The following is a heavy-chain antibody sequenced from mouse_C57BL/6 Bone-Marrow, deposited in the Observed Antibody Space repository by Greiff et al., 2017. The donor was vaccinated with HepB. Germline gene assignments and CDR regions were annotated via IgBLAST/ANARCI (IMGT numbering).Heavy chain of an antibody. D-gene: IGHD3-1*01. CDR2: ISSGGSYT. Sequence: EVMLVESGGDLVKPGGSLKLSCAASGFTFSSCGMSWVRQTPDKRLEWVATISSGGSYTYYPDSVKGRFTISRDNAKNTLYLQMSSLKSEDTAMYYCARHRGNWYFDVWGTGTTVTVSS. J-gene: IGHJ1*03. CDR1: GFTFSSCG. V-gene: IGHV5-6*01. CDR3: ARHRGNWYFDV.